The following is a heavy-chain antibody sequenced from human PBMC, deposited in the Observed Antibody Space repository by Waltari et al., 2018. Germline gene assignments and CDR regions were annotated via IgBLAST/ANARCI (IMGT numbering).Heavy chain of an antibody. CDR1: GGSISSSSYY. V-gene: IGHV4-39*07. J-gene: IGHJ3*02. CDR2: IYYRGST. Sequence: QLQLQESGPGLVKPSETLSLTCTVSGGSISSSSYYWGWIRQPPGKGLEWIGSIYYRGSTYYNPSLNGVVTISVDTSKNQCSLKLSSVTAADTAVYYCATPPGGSDAFDIWGQGTMVTVSS. CDR3: ATPPGGSDAFDI. D-gene: IGHD2-15*01.